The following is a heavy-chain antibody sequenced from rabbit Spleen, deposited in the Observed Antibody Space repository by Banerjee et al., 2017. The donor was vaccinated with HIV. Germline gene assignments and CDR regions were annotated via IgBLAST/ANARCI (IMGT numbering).Heavy chain of an antibody. V-gene: IGHV1S45*01. Sequence: QEQLVESGGGLVQPEGSLTLTCKASGFSFGDRDVMCWVRQAPGKGLEWIACIDVIKSGNTYYASWAKGRFIISKTSSTTVTLQMTSLTVADTATYFCARDTGSSFSTYGMDLWGQGTLVTVS. D-gene: IGHD8-1*01. CDR3: ARDTGSSFSTYGMDL. CDR1: GFSFGDRDV. CDR2: IDVIKSGNT. J-gene: IGHJ6*01.